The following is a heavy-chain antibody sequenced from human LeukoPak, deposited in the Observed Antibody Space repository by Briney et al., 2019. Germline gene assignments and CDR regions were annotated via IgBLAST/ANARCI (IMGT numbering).Heavy chain of an antibody. Sequence: SGTLSLTCTVSGASISSSYWSWIRQPPGKRLEWIGFIYYSGGTNSNPSLKSRVTISADTSKNQFSLKLSSATAADTAVYYCVRGNYDNRGYSNAFDIWGQGAMVTVSS. CDR3: VRGNYDNRGYSNAFDI. V-gene: IGHV4-59*01. CDR2: IYYSGGT. D-gene: IGHD3-22*01. J-gene: IGHJ3*02. CDR1: GASISSSY.